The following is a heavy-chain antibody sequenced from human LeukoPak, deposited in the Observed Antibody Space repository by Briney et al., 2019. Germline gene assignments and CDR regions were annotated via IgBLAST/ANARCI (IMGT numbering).Heavy chain of an antibody. Sequence: SETLSLTCAVSGGSISSGGYSWSWIRQPPGKGLEWIGYIYTSGSTNYNPSLKSRVTISVDTSKNQFSLKLSSVTAADTAVYYCARRSWSGYEHDYWGQGTLVTVSS. CDR3: ARRSWSGYEHDY. CDR2: IYTSGST. J-gene: IGHJ4*02. D-gene: IGHD3-3*01. V-gene: IGHV4-30-2*01. CDR1: GGSISSGGYS.